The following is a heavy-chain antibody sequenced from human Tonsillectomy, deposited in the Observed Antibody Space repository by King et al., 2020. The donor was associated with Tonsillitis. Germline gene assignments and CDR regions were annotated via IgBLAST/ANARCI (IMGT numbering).Heavy chain of an antibody. CDR1: GFIFSNSG. D-gene: IGHD3-9*01. V-gene: IGHV3-30*02. CDR3: AKAPDYDIWPGRYYYGMDV. J-gene: IGHJ6*02. Sequence: VQLVESGGGLVQPGGSLRLSCAASGFIFSNSGLHWVRQAPGKGLEWVAFIRYDGNTKYYADSVKGRFTISRDNSKNTLYLQMNSLRAEDTAVYYCAKAPDYDIWPGRYYYGMDVWGQGTTVTVSS. CDR2: IRYDGNTK.